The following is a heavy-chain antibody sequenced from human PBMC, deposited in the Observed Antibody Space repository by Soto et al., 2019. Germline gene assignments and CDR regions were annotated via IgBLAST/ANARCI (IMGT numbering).Heavy chain of an antibody. CDR3: ARLPNKSPQN. V-gene: IGHV3-74*01. Sequence: EVQLVESGGGLFQTGGSLRLSCAASGFPFSIYWMHWVRQAPGKGLVWVASISTDASSTSYADPVKGRFTISRENAKNTLYLQMNSVRAEDTAVYYCARLPNKSPQNWGQGTLVLVSP. CDR2: ISTDASST. CDR1: GFPFSIYW. J-gene: IGHJ1*01.